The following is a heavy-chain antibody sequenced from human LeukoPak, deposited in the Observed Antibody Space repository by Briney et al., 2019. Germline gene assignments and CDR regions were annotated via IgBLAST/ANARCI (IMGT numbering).Heavy chain of an antibody. V-gene: IGHV4-39*07. CDR2: IYYSGST. D-gene: IGHD2-2*01. Sequence: TASETLSLTCTVSGGSLRSSSYYWGWIRQPPGKGLEWIGSIYYSGSTYYNPSLKSRVTISVDTSKNQFSLKLSSVTAADTAVYYCAREDCSSTSCYYYYYYYMDVWGKGTTVTVSS. CDR3: AREDCSSTSCYYYYYYYMDV. J-gene: IGHJ6*03. CDR1: GGSLRSSSYY.